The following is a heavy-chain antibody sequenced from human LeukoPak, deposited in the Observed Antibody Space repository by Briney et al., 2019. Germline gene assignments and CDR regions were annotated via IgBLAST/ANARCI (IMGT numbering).Heavy chain of an antibody. Sequence: SETLSLTCAVSGGSISSSNWWSWVRQPPGKGLEWIGEIYHSGSTNYNPSLKSRVTISVDTSKNQFSLKLSSVTAADTAVYYCARVEGIQLWSPAFDIWGQGTMVTVSS. CDR3: ARVEGIQLWSPAFDI. J-gene: IGHJ3*02. CDR2: IYHSGST. CDR1: GGSISSSNW. V-gene: IGHV4-4*02. D-gene: IGHD5-18*01.